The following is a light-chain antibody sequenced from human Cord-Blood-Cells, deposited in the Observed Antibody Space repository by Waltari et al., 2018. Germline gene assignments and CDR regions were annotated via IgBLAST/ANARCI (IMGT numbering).Light chain of an antibody. CDR1: QSISSY. Sequence: IQMTQSPSSLSASVGDRVTITCRASQSISSYLNWYQQKPGKAPKRLIYAASSLQSGVPSRFSGSGSGTDFTLTISSLQPEDFATYYCQQSYSTPPITFGQGTRLEIK. V-gene: IGKV1-39*01. J-gene: IGKJ5*01. CDR3: QQSYSTPPIT. CDR2: AAS.